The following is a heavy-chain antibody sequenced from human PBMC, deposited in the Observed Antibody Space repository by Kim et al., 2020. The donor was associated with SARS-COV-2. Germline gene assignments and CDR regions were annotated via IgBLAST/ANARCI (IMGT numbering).Heavy chain of an antibody. D-gene: IGHD2-15*01. CDR2: TYYRSKWYN. V-gene: IGHV6-1*01. J-gene: IGHJ6*02. CDR3: ARDSYCSGGSCYVYYGMDV. Sequence: SQTLSLTCAISGDSVSSNSAAWNWIRQSPSRGLEWLGRTYYRSKWYNDYAVSVKSRITINPDTSKNQFSLQLNSVTPEDTAVYYCARDSYCSGGSCYVYYGMDVWGQGTTVTVSS. CDR1: GDSVSSNSAA.